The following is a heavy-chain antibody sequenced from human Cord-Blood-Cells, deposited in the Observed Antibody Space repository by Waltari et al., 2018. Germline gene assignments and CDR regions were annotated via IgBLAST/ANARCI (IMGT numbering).Heavy chain of an antibody. D-gene: IGHD5-12*01. Sequence: EVQPVATGGGLIQPGVSLRLSCAASGFTVSSNCMSWARQAPGKGLQWVSVIYSGGSTYYADSVKGRFTISRDKSKNTLYRQMNSLRAEDTAVYYCARAIVATIIDAFDIWGQGTMVTVSS. J-gene: IGHJ3*02. CDR2: IYSGGST. CDR1: GFTVSSNC. CDR3: ARAIVATIIDAFDI. V-gene: IGHV3-53*02.